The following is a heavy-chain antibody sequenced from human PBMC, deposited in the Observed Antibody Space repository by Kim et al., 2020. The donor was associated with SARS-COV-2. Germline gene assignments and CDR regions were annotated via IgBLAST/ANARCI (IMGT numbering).Heavy chain of an antibody. Sequence: GSKTHADAVKGRFTISRENSKNTLYLQMNSLRARDTAVYYCAKDQGSGWSHWGQGTLVTVSS. V-gene: IGHV3-23*01. D-gene: IGHD6-19*01. CDR2: GSK. J-gene: IGHJ4*02. CDR3: AKDQGSGWSH.